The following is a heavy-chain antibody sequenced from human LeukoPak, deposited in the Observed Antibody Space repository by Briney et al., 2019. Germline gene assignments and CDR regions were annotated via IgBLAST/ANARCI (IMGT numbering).Heavy chain of an antibody. J-gene: IGHJ6*04. Sequence: PGGSLRLSCAASGFTFSSYAMHRVRQAPGKGLEWVAVISYDGSNKYYADSVKGRFTISRDNSKNTLYLQMNSLRAEDTAVYYCARPYGSGSEYYYYGMDVWGKGTAVTVSS. CDR1: GFTFSSYA. CDR2: ISYDGSNK. V-gene: IGHV3-30*04. D-gene: IGHD3-10*01. CDR3: ARPYGSGSEYYYYGMDV.